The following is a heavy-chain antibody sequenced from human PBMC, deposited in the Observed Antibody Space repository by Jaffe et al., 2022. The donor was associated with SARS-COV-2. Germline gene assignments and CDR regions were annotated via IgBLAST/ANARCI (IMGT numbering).Heavy chain of an antibody. V-gene: IGHV4-4*07. D-gene: IGHD2-2*02. CDR3: ARDGRYCSTSTCYTFDY. Sequence: QVQLQESGPGLVKPSETLSLTCTVSGGSISSYSWNWIRQPAGKGLEWIGHVYADGGNNYNPSLKSRVTMSVDTSKNEFALKVTSVTAADTAVYYCARDGRYCSTSTCYTFDYWGQGTLVTVSS. CDR2: VYADGGN. CDR1: GGSISSYS. J-gene: IGHJ4*02.